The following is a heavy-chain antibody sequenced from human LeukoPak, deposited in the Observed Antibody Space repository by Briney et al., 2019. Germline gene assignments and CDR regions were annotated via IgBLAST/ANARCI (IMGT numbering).Heavy chain of an antibody. CDR2: MYYSGST. CDR3: ARDPGDNGDYVKSHAFDI. J-gene: IGHJ3*02. Sequence: PSQTLSVTCTVSGGSIRSAGYYWSWIRQHPGKGLEWIGYMYYSGSTYYNPSLKSRLTISVDTSKNQFSLKLSSVTAADTAVYYCARDPGDNGDYVKSHAFDIWGQRKIVTVSS. V-gene: IGHV4-31*03. CDR1: GGSIRSAGYY. D-gene: IGHD4-17*01.